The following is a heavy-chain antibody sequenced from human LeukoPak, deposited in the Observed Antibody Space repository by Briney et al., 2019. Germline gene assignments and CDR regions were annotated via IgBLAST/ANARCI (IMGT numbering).Heavy chain of an antibody. D-gene: IGHD3-10*01. V-gene: IGHV3-23*01. J-gene: IGHJ5*02. CDR1: GFTFSSYA. CDR3: APGITKVPGKAAPWFGP. CDR2: ISGSGGST. Sequence: PGGSLRLSCAASGFTFSSYAMSWVRQAPGKGLEWVSAISGSGGSTYYADSVKGRFTISRDNSKNTLYLEMNSLRAEDTAVYYFAPGITKVPGKAAPWFGPRGQGTLVTVSS.